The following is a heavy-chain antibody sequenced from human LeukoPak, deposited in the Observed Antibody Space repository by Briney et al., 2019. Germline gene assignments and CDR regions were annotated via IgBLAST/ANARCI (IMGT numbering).Heavy chain of an antibody. D-gene: IGHD3-22*01. CDR2: IYWNDDK. V-gene: IGHV2-5*01. Sequence: SGPTLVNPTQTLTLTCTFSGFSLSTSGVGVGWIRQPPGKALEWLALIYWNDDKRYSPSLKSRLTITKDTSKNQVVLTMTNMDPVDTATYYCAHSARHTYYYDSSGYYRFLPSIQYDYWGQGTLVTVSS. CDR1: GFSLSTSGVG. J-gene: IGHJ4*02. CDR3: AHSARHTYYYDSSGYYRFLPSIQYDY.